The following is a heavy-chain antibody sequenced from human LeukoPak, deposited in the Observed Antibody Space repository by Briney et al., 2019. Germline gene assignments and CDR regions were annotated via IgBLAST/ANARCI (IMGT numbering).Heavy chain of an antibody. CDR1: GFTFSSYA. D-gene: IGHD2-15*01. CDR2: ITGSGGRT. J-gene: IGHJ4*02. V-gene: IGHV3-23*01. CDR3: AKYSRSGPDY. Sequence: GGSLRLSCAASGFTFSSYAMNWVRQAPGKGLEWVSAITGSGGRTYYADSVKGRFTISRDNSKNTLYLQMNSLRAEDTAVYYCAKYSRSGPDYWGQGTLVTVSS.